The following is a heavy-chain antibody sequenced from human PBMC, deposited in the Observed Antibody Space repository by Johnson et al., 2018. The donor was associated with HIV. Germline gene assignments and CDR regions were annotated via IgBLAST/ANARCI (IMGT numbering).Heavy chain of an antibody. CDR3: AKEAADDAFDI. D-gene: IGHD6-25*01. Sequence: QVQLVESGGGLVKPGGSLRLSCVASGFTFSDYYMTWIRQAPGKGLEWVSYISGSGGTIYYADSVKGRFTISRDNSKNTLYLQMNSLRAEDTAVYYCAKEAADDAFDIWGQGTMVTVSS. J-gene: IGHJ3*02. CDR1: GFTFSDYY. V-gene: IGHV3-11*04. CDR2: ISGSGGTI.